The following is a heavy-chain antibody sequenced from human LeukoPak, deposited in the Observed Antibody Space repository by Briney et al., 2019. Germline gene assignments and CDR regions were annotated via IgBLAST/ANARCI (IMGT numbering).Heavy chain of an antibody. J-gene: IGHJ3*02. CDR1: GFRFRDYW. CDR3: ARDHASEYYLNAFDI. CDR2: IKPDGSQR. V-gene: IGHV3-7*01. Sequence: AGGSLRLSCAASGFRFRDYWMDWLRQAPGMGLEWVASIKPDGSQRDYVDSVKGRFTISRDNAKNSLHLQMNSLRAEDTAVYYCARDHASEYYLNAFDIWGQGTMVTVSS. D-gene: IGHD3-10*01.